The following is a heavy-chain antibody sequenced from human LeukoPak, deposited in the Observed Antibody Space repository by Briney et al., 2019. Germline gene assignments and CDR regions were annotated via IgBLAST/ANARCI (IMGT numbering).Heavy chain of an antibody. V-gene: IGHV3-23*01. CDR1: GFTFSSYA. J-gene: IGHJ4*02. D-gene: IGHD2-15*01. CDR2: ISGSDAGT. CDR3: AKSDRGSCSGAICYSFDY. Sequence: GGSLRLSCAASGFTFSSYAMSCVRQAPGKGLEWVSAISGSDAGTYHAGSVKGRFTISRDNSKNTLNLQMNSPRAEDTAIYYCAKSDRGSCSGAICYSFDYWGQGTLVTVSS.